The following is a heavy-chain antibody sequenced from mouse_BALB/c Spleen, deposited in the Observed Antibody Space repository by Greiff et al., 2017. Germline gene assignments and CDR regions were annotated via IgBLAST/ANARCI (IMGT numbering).Heavy chain of an antibody. V-gene: IGHV7-3*02. CDR1: GFTFTDYY. CDR2: IRNKANGYTT. D-gene: IGHD2-2*01. Sequence: EVQVVESGGGLVQPGGSLRLSCATSGFTFTDYYMSWVRQPPGKALEWLGFIRNKANGYTTEYSASVKGRFTISRDNSQSILYLQMNTLRAEDSATYYCARDRGYDKEDYAMDYWGQGTSVTVSS. J-gene: IGHJ4*01. CDR3: ARDRGYDKEDYAMDY.